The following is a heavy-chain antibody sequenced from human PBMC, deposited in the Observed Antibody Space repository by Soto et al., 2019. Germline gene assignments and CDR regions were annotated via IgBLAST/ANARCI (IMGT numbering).Heavy chain of an antibody. Sequence: QVQLVESGGGVVQPGRSLRLSCAASGFTFSSYGMHWVRQAPGKGLEWVAVIWYDGSNKYYADSVKGRFTISRDNSKNTLYLQMNSLRAEETAVYYCARDRTYYYGSGSPSRYGMDVWGQGTTVTVSS. CDR2: IWYDGSNK. CDR3: ARDRTYYYGSGSPSRYGMDV. D-gene: IGHD3-10*01. CDR1: GFTFSSYG. J-gene: IGHJ6*02. V-gene: IGHV3-33*01.